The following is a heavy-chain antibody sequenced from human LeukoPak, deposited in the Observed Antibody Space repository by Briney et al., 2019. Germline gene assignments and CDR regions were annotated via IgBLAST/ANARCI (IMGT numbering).Heavy chain of an antibody. V-gene: IGHV4-59*01. Sequence: SETLSLTCTVSGGSTTNYYWSWIRQSPGKGLEWIGYISYSGSTNGNPSLMSRVTMSLETSKNQFSLKLSSVTAADTAIYYCARDITGTEGDAFDIWGQGTMVTVSS. D-gene: IGHD1-7*01. J-gene: IGHJ3*02. CDR2: ISYSGST. CDR1: GGSTTNYY. CDR3: ARDITGTEGDAFDI.